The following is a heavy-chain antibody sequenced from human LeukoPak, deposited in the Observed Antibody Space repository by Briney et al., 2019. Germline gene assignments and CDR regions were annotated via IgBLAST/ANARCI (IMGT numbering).Heavy chain of an antibody. D-gene: IGHD6-13*01. CDR2: INHSGSA. CDR3: ARGHHGYSSSWLYFDY. Sequence: SETLSLTCAVYGGSFSGYYWSWIRQPPGKGLEWIGEINHSGSANYNPSLKSRVTISVDTSKNQFSLKLSSVTAADTAVYYCARGHHGYSSSWLYFDYWGQGTLVTVSS. CDR1: GGSFSGYY. J-gene: IGHJ4*02. V-gene: IGHV4-34*01.